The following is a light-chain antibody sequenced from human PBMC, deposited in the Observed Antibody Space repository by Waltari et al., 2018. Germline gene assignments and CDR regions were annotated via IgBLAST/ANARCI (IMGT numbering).Light chain of an antibody. CDR1: QVVSSA. J-gene: IGKJ1*01. CDR3: QHYVSLPAT. V-gene: IGKV3-20*01. CDR2: GAS. Sequence: CSAGQVVSSALAWDQQNPGPAPRLLIFGASNSATGIPDRFSGSGSGTDFSLTISRLEPEDFAVYYCQHYVSLPATFGQGTKVEIK.